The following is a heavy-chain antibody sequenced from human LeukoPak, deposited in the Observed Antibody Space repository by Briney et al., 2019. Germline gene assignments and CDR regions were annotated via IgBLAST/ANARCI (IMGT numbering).Heavy chain of an antibody. V-gene: IGHV1-69*01. D-gene: IGHD2-2*01. CDR3: AREWGRREGRIVVVPAAPFDP. CDR2: IIPIFGTA. Sequence: SVKVSCKASVGTFSSYAISWVRQAPGQRLEWMGGIIPIFGTANYAQKFQGRVTITADESTSTAYMELSSLRSEDTAVYYCAREWGRREGRIVVVPAAPFDPWGQGTLVTVSS. J-gene: IGHJ5*02. CDR1: VGTFSSYA.